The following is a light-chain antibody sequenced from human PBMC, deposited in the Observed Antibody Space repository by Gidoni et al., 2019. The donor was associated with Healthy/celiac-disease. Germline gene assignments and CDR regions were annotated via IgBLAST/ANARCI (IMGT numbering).Light chain of an antibody. Sequence: SYELTQPPPVSVSPGQTVSITCSGDKVGDKYACWYQQKPGQSPVLVIYQDSKRPSGIPERFSGSNSGNTATLTISGTQAMDEADYYCQAWDSSTANYVFGTGTKVTVL. CDR2: QDS. V-gene: IGLV3-1*01. CDR1: KVGDKY. J-gene: IGLJ1*01. CDR3: QAWDSSTANYV.